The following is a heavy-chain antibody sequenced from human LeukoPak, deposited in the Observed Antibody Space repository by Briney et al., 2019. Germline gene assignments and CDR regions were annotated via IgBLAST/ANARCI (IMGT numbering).Heavy chain of an antibody. D-gene: IGHD3-10*01. J-gene: IGHJ4*02. V-gene: IGHV3-7*01. CDR3: ARVDYDSGSFFDY. CDR1: GFTFSSYW. CDR2: IKGDGSEK. Sequence: GGSLRLSCAASGFTFSSYWMSWVRQAPGKGLEWVANIKGDGSEKYYVDSVKGRFTISRDNAKDSLYLQMNSLRAEDTAVYYCARVDYDSGSFFDYWGQGTLVTVSS.